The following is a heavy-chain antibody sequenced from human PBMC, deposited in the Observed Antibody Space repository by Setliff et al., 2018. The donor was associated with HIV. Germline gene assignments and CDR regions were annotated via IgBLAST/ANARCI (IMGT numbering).Heavy chain of an antibody. D-gene: IGHD6-13*01. CDR3: ARGRMVAAGMFIPRALDY. CDR2: IIPMFHRT. Sequence: GASVKVSCKASGGTLSNYAVNWVRQAPGGGLEWMGEIIPMFHRTQYAQRFQGRVTFTTDESTNIAYMDMSSLRSDDTGIYYCARGRMVAAGMFIPRALDYWGRGTLVTVSS. CDR1: GGTLSNYA. J-gene: IGHJ4*03. V-gene: IGHV1-69*05.